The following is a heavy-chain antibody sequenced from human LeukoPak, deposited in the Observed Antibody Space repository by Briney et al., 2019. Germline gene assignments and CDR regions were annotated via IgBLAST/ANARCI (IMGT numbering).Heavy chain of an antibody. CDR3: ARAGRGYSYTFDY. J-gene: IGHJ4*02. CDR1: GGSFSGYY. Sequence: SSETLSLTCAVYGGSFSGYYWSWIRQPPGKGLEWIGEINHSGGTNYNPSLKSRVTISVDTSKNQFSLKLSSVTAADTAVYYCARAGRGYSYTFDYWGQGTLVTVSS. D-gene: IGHD5-18*01. CDR2: INHSGGT. V-gene: IGHV4-34*01.